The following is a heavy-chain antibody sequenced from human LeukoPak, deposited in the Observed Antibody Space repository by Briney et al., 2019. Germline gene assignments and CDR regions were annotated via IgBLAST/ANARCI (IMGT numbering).Heavy chain of an antibody. CDR3: AKDRRTYYYDSSGYYLPDY. CDR2: ISYDGINK. V-gene: IGHV3-30*18. CDR1: GFTFSSYG. Sequence: GGSLRLSCAASGFTFSSYGMHWVRQAPGKGLEWVAVISYDGINKYYADSVKGRFTISRDNSNNTLYLQMNSLRAEDTAVYYCAKDRRTYYYDSSGYYLPDYWGQGTLVTVSS. J-gene: IGHJ4*02. D-gene: IGHD3-22*01.